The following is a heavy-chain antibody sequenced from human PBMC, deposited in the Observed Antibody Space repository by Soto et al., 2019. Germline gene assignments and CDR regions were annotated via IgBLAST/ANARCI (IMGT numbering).Heavy chain of an antibody. CDR2: IKSKTDGGTK. CDR1: GFTFSNAW. CDR3: TIPRGPMIRP. D-gene: IGHD3-22*01. V-gene: IGHV3-15*01. J-gene: IGHJ5*02. Sequence: EVQLVESGGGLVEPGGSLRLSCTASGFTFSNAWMTWVRQAQGKGLEWVGRIKSKTDGGTKDYAAPVKGRFTISRDDSQKTMYLQMNSLKTEDAAVYYCTIPRGPMIRPWCQGTLVTVSS.